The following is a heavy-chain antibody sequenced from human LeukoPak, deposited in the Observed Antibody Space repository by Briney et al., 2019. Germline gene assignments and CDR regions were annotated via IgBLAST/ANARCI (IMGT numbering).Heavy chain of an antibody. J-gene: IGHJ4*02. D-gene: IGHD5-24*01. V-gene: IGHV3-66*01. CDR2: IYSGGST. Sequence: PGGSLRLSCAASGFTVSSKYMSWVRQAPGKGLEWVSVIYSGGSTYYADSVKGRFTISRDNSKNTVYLQVNSPRAEDTAVYYCARESSGWLQLFDYWGQGTLVTVSS. CDR1: GFTVSSKY. CDR3: ARESSGWLQLFDY.